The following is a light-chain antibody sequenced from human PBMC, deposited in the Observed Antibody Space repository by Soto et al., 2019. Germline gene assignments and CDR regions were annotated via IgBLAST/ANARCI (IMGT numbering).Light chain of an antibody. V-gene: IGKV3-11*01. J-gene: IGKJ4*01. CDR3: QQRSNWPPEGLT. CDR1: QSVSSY. Sequence: IVFTQYPTTPSLSPGERATLSCRARQSVSSYLAWYQQKPGQAPRLLIYDASNRATGIPARFSGSGSGTDFTLTISSLEPEDFAVYYCQQRSNWPPEGLTFGGGTKVDIK. CDR2: DAS.